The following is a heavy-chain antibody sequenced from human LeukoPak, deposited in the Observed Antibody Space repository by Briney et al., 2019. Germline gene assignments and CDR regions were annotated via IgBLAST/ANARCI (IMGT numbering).Heavy chain of an antibody. CDR3: ARAYXYDSSXXXDI. CDR2: IYHSGST. V-gene: IGHV4-38-2*01. D-gene: IGHD3-22*01. J-gene: IGHJ3*02. Sequence: SETLSLTCAVSGYSISSGYYWGWIRQPPGKGLEWIGSIYHSGSTYYNPSLKSRVTISVDTSKNQFSLKLSSVTAADTAVYYCARAYXYDSSXXXDIWGQXTMVTVSS. CDR1: GYSISSGYY.